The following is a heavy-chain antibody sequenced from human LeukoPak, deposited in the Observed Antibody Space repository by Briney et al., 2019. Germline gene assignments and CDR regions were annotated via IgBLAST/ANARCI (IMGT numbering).Heavy chain of an antibody. V-gene: IGHV5-51*01. CDR2: NYPGDYDT. CDR3: SADRSGYYYRY. J-gene: IGHJ4*02. Sequence: GESLKTSCKGSGYRFTSYLLGWVRHMPGKGLELMGINYPGDYDTRYSPSFQGQITISADNSTNTAYLQWSSLKASDTAMYYCSADRSGYYYRYWGQGTLVTVSS. D-gene: IGHD3-22*01. CDR1: GYRFTSYL.